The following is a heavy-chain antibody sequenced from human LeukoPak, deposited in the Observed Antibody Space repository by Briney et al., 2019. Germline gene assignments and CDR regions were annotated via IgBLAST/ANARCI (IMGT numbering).Heavy chain of an antibody. CDR1: GFIFSSYA. J-gene: IGHJ4*02. CDR2: IWFDGSNT. Sequence: GRSLRLSCAASGFIFSSYAMRWVRQAPGKGLEWVAVIWFDGSNTYYAESLKGRFIISRDNSNNTLYLEMHSLRAEDTALYYCARDDDGTDYYGSSGHLDYWGQGTLVTVSS. CDR3: ARDDDGTDYYGSSGHLDY. D-gene: IGHD3-22*01. V-gene: IGHV3-33*01.